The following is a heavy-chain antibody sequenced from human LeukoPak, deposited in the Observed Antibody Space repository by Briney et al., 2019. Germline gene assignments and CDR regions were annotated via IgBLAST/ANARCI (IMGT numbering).Heavy chain of an antibody. CDR1: GFTISTYP. D-gene: IGHD3-22*01. V-gene: IGHV3-23*01. CDR3: TSRLYYYDSSGYRGFDY. J-gene: IGHJ4*02. CDR2: IRNGGGPT. Sequence: GGSLRLSCAASGFTISTYPMTWVRQAPGMGLEWVSSIRNGGGPTYYADSVKGRFTISRDNSKNTLYLQMNSLKTEDTAVYYCTSRLYYYDSSGYRGFDYWGQGTLVTVSS.